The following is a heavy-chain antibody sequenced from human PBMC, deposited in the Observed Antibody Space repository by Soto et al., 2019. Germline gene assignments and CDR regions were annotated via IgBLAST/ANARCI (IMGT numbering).Heavy chain of an antibody. CDR2: INHSGST. Sequence: SETLSLTCAVYGGSFSGYYWSWIRQPPGKGLEWIGEINHSGSTNYNPSLKSRVTISVDTSKNQFSLKLSSVTAADTAVYYCARRYYYYGMDVWGQGTTVTV. CDR3: ARRYYYYGMDV. CDR1: GGSFSGYY. J-gene: IGHJ6*02. V-gene: IGHV4-34*01.